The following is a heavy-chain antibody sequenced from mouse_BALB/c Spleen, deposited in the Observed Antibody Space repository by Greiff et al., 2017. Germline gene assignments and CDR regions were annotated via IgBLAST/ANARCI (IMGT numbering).Heavy chain of an antibody. V-gene: IGHV1S135*01. CDR1: GYAFTSYN. J-gene: IGHJ2*01. Sequence: VQLQQSGPELVKPGASVKVSCTASGYAFTSYNMYWVKQSHGKSLEWIGYIDPYNGGTSYNQKFKGKAIFTVDKSSSITYMHLNNLTSEDSAVYDCARWSSSGYGYWGQGTTLTVSS. D-gene: IGHD3-1*01. CDR2: IDPYNGGT. CDR3: ARWSSSGYGY.